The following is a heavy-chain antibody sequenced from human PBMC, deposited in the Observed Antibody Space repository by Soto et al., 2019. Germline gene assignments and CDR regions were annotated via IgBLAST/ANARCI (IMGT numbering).Heavy chain of an antibody. CDR2: IYYSGST. D-gene: IGHD2-15*01. J-gene: IGHJ5*02. CDR1: GGSISSSSYY. Sequence: PSETLSRTCTVSGGSISSSSYYWGWIRQPPGKGLEWIGSIYYSGSTYYNPSLKSRVTISVDTSKNQFSLKLSSVTAADTAVYYCARQYCSGGSCYSNRFDPWGQGTLVTVSS. CDR3: ARQYCSGGSCYSNRFDP. V-gene: IGHV4-39*01.